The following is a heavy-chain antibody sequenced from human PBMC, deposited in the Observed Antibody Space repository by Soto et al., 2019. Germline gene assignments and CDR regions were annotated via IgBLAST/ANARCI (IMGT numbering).Heavy chain of an antibody. V-gene: IGHV1-18*04. CDR2: ISAYNGNT. J-gene: IGHJ4*02. Sequence: SGRVSCKASGYTFTSYGISWVRQAPGQGLEWMGWISAYNGNTNYAQKLQGRVTMTTDTSTSTAYMELRSLRSDDTAVYYCARDRRIAAAGKHFDYWGQGTLVTVSS. CDR1: GYTFTSYG. CDR3: ARDRRIAAAGKHFDY. D-gene: IGHD6-13*01.